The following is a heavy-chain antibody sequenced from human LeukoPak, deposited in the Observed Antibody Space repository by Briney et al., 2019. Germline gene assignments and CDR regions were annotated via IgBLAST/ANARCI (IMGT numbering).Heavy chain of an antibody. J-gene: IGHJ4*02. V-gene: IGHV1-2*02. Sequence: ASVKVSCKASGYTFTSYDINWVRQATGQGLEWMGWMNPNSGGTNYAQKFQGRVTMTRDTSISTAYMELRRLRSDDTAVYYCARDFERPDYWGQGTLVTVSS. CDR1: GYTFTSYD. CDR2: MNPNSGGT. CDR3: ARDFERPDY.